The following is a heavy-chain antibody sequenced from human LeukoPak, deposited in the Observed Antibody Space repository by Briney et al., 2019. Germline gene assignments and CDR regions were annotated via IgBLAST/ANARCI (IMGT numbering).Heavy chain of an antibody. J-gene: IGHJ4*02. Sequence: GGSLRLSCAASGFTFSSHAMHWVRQAPGKGLEWVAVISYDGSNKYYADSVKGRFTISRDNSKNTLYLQMNSLRAEDTAVYYCARDRSYSYFDYWGQGTLVTVSS. D-gene: IGHD1-26*01. CDR3: ARDRSYSYFDY. CDR1: GFTFSSHA. V-gene: IGHV3-30-3*01. CDR2: ISYDGSNK.